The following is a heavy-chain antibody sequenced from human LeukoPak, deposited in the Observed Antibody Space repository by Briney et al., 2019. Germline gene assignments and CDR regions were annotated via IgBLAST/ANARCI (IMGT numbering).Heavy chain of an antibody. V-gene: IGHV3-23*01. CDR2: ISGSGGRI. J-gene: IGHJ4*02. CDR1: GFTFSNYA. D-gene: IGHD3-9*01. Sequence: GGSLRLSCAASGFTFSNYAINWVRQAPGRRLEWVSGISGSGGRIYYADSVKGRFTISRENSQNTMYLQVNSLRVEDTAVYYCAKDGLNYDILTGYYDYWGQGTLVTVSS. CDR3: AKDGLNYDILTGYYDY.